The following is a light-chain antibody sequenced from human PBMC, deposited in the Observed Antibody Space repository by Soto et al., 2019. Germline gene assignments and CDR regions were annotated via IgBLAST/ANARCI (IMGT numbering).Light chain of an antibody. CDR2: TAS. Sequence: DIQMTQSPATLAASVGDRVTITCRASQSISSYVNWYQQKPGKAPNLLIYTASSLQSGVPSRFSGSGSGTDSTLTISNLQPEDFATYYCQQSFNTPPTFGQGTRLDIK. V-gene: IGKV1-39*01. CDR1: QSISSY. CDR3: QQSFNTPPT. J-gene: IGKJ5*01.